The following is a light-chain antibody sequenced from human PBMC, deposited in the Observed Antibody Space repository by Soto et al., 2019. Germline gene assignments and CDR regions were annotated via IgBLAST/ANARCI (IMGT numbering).Light chain of an antibody. CDR1: SSDVGGYNY. Sequence: QSVLTQPRSVSGSPGQSVTISCTGTSSDVGGYNYVSWYQQHPGKAPKLMIYDVRKRPSGVPDRFSGSKSGNTASLTISGLQAVDEADYYCCSYAGSYTLVFGGGTQLTVL. CDR2: DVR. J-gene: IGLJ2*01. CDR3: CSYAGSYTLV. V-gene: IGLV2-11*01.